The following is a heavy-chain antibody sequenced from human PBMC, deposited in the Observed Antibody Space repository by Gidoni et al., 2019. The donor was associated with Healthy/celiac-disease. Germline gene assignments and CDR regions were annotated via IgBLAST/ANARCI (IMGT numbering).Heavy chain of an antibody. V-gene: IGHV3-21*01. CDR1: GFTFSSYS. CDR3: ARDKGFYSPGAFDI. CDR2: ISSSSSYI. J-gene: IGHJ3*02. Sequence: EVQLVESGGGLVKPGGSLRLSCAASGFTFSSYSMNWVRQAPGKGLEWVSSISSSSSYIYYADSVKGRFTISRDNAKNSLYLQMNSLRAEDTAVYYCARDKGFYSPGAFDIWGQGTMVTVSS. D-gene: IGHD2-15*01.